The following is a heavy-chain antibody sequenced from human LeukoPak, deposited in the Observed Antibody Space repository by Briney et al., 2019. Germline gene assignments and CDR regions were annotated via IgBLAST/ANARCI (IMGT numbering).Heavy chain of an antibody. V-gene: IGHV4-59*01. CDR1: VRSISSYY. CDR2: IYYSANT. Sequence: SSETLSLTCTVSVRSISSYYWSGTPRPPGKGLEGIGYIYYSANTNYNPSLKSRVTISVDTSKNQFSLKLSSVTAADTAVYYCARDLAAAGGGFDYWGQGTLVTVSS. D-gene: IGHD6-13*01. CDR3: ARDLAAAGGGFDY. J-gene: IGHJ4*02.